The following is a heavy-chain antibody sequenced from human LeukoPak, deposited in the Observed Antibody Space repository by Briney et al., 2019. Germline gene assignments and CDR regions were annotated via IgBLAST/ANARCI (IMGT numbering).Heavy chain of an antibody. V-gene: IGHV3-30-3*01. CDR3: ASGIRDYYGLDY. CDR1: GFTFSSYA. CDR2: ISYDGSNK. J-gene: IGHJ4*02. Sequence: TGGSLRLSCAVSGFTFSSYAMHWVRQAPGKGLEWVSVISYDGSNKYYADSVKGRFNISRDNSKNTLYLQMNSLRAEDTAVYYCASGIRDYYGLDYWGQGTLVTVSS. D-gene: IGHD3-22*01.